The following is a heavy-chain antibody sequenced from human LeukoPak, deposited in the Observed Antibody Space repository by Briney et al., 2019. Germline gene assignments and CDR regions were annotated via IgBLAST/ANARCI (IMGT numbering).Heavy chain of an antibody. D-gene: IGHD3-9*01. J-gene: IGHJ4*02. CDR3: ARDGPPRYYDILTGYSSFDY. V-gene: IGHV3-30-3*01. Sequence: GGSLRLSCEVSGFTFRNYAMHWVRQAPGKGLEWVAVISNVGTNEYYGDSVKGRFTISRDNSKNTLDLQMNSLRPEDTAVYYCARDGPPRYYDILTGYSSFDYWGQGTLVTVSS. CDR2: ISNVGTNE. CDR1: GFTFRNYA.